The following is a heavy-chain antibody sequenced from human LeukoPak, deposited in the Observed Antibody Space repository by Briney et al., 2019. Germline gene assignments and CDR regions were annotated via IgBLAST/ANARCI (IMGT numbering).Heavy chain of an antibody. CDR2: IYTSGST. CDR1: GGSFSGYY. D-gene: IGHD2-2*01. J-gene: IGHJ6*03. Sequence: SETLSLTCAVYGGSFSGYYWSWIRQPPGKGLEWIGYIYTSGSTNYNPSLKSRVTISVDTSKNQFSLKLSSVTAADTAVYYCARSWRDCSSTSCREYYYYMDVWAKGPRSPSP. V-gene: IGHV4-4*09. CDR3: ARSWRDCSSTSCREYYYYMDV.